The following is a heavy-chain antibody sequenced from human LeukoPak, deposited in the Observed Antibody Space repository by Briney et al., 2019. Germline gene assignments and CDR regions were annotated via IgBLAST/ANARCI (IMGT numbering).Heavy chain of an antibody. CDR2: IYYSGST. J-gene: IGHJ6*02. D-gene: IGHD2-2*01. Sequence: SETLSLTCTVSGDSIRSSSAYWGWFRQPPGKGLEWIGSIYYSGSTHYNPSLKSRVTISADTSKNQFSLKVSSVTAADTAVYYCARMPGYCSSTSCYLFGMDVWGQGTTVTVSS. CDR1: GDSIRSSSAY. V-gene: IGHV4-39*01. CDR3: ARMPGYCSSTSCYLFGMDV.